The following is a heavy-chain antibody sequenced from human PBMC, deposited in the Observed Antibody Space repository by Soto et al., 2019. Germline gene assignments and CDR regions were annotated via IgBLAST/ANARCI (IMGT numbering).Heavy chain of an antibody. J-gene: IGHJ3*02. CDR2: IIPILGIA. D-gene: IGHD3-3*01. Sequence: SVKVSCKASGGTFSSYTISWVRQAPGQGLEWMGRIIPILGIANYAQKFQGRVTITADKSTSTAYMELSSLRSEDTAVYYCAGGLREWLLKRDDAFDIWGQGTMVTVSS. V-gene: IGHV1-69*02. CDR1: GGTFSSYT. CDR3: AGGLREWLLKRDDAFDI.